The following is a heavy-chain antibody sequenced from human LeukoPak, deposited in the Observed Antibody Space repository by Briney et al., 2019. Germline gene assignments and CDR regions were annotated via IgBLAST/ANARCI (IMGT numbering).Heavy chain of an antibody. CDR3: ARLFRDPPIWTNHYYYYMDV. Sequence: SETLSLTCTVSGGSISSGSYYWTWIRQPAGKGLEWIGRIYTSGSTNYNPSLKSRVTMSVDTSKNQFSLKLSSVTAADTAVYYCARLFRDPPIWTNHYYYYMDVWGKGTTVTISS. CDR2: IYTSGST. V-gene: IGHV4-61*02. J-gene: IGHJ6*03. D-gene: IGHD3/OR15-3a*01. CDR1: GGSISSGSYY.